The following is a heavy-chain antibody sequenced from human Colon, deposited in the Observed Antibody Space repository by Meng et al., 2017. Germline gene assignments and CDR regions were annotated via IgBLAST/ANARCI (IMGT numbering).Heavy chain of an antibody. J-gene: IGHJ4*02. CDR1: GGSFSDYY. Sequence: QLQRQQWGAGLLKPSETLSPTFSVSGGSFSDYYWSWIRQSPGKGLEWIGEISHRGTTNYNPSLKSRVTISLDTSRNQFSLNLTSVTAADTAVYYCAAQRRSTSYPYYWGQGTLVTVSS. CDR2: ISHRGTT. D-gene: IGHD3-16*01. CDR3: AAQRRSTSYPYY. V-gene: IGHV4-34*01.